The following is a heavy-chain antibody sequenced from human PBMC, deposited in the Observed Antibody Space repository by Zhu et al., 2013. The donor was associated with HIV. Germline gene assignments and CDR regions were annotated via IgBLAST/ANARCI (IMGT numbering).Heavy chain of an antibody. D-gene: IGHD4-17*01. CDR2: IIPIFGTA. J-gene: IGHJ5*02. V-gene: IGHV1-69*06. Sequence: LVQSGAEVKKPGSSVRVSCKASGGTFRSYAMSWVRLAPGQGLEWMGGIIPIFGTANYAQKFQGRVTITADKSTSTAYMELSSLRSEDTAVYYCARDRRENDYGDLMFDPWGQGTLVTVSS. CDR3: ARDRRENDYGDLMFDP. CDR1: GGTFRSYA.